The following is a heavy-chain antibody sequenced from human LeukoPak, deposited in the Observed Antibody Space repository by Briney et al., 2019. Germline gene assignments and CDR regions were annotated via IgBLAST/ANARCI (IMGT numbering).Heavy chain of an antibody. D-gene: IGHD2-2*01. V-gene: IGHV1-69*13. CDR3: ARDYIVVVPAAKGSWFDP. J-gene: IGHJ5*02. CDR1: GGTFGSYA. Sequence: SVKVSCKASGGTFGSYAISWVRQAPGQGLEWMGGIIPIFGTANYAQKFQGRVTITADESTSTAYMELSSLRSEDTAVYYCARDYIVVVPAAKGSWFDPWGQGTLVTVSS. CDR2: IIPIFGTA.